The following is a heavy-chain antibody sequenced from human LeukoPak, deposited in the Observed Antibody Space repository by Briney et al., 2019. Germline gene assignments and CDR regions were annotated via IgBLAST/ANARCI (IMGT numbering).Heavy chain of an antibody. CDR1: GYSFTNDW. D-gene: IGHD3-22*01. CDR2: IYPGDSDT. CDR3: ARLYYYDSSGYTTYNAFGI. Sequence: GESLKISCKGSGYSFTNDWIGWVRQIPGKGLGWMGIIYPGDSDTRYSPSVQGQVPISADKSISTAYLQWSSLKASDTAMYYCARLYYYDSSGYTTYNAFGIWGQGTMVTVSS. V-gene: IGHV5-51*01. J-gene: IGHJ3*02.